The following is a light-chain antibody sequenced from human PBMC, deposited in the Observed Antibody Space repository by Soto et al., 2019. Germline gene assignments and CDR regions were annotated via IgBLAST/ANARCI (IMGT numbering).Light chain of an antibody. CDR1: QSISSSY. CDR3: QQYGTSPGT. CDR2: GAS. Sequence: EIVLTQSPGTLSLSPGERAALSCRASQSISSSYLAWYQQRPGQAPRLLILGASSRATGIPDRFSGSGSGTDFTLTISRLEPEDFVVYYCQQYGTSPGTFGQGTKLEIK. J-gene: IGKJ2*01. V-gene: IGKV3-20*01.